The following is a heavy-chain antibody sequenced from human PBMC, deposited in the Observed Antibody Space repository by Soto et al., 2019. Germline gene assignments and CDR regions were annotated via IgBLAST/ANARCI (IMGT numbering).Heavy chain of an antibody. Sequence: EVQLVESGGGLVKPGGSLRLSCAASGFTFSSYSMNWVRQAPGKGLEWVSSISSSSSYIYYADSVKGRFTISRDNAKNSINLQRNSLRAEDTAVYYCARDTMYYYDSREKNYYYYYGMDVWGQGTTVTVSS. CDR2: ISSSSSYI. CDR3: ARDTMYYYDSREKNYYYYYGMDV. CDR1: GFTFSSYS. J-gene: IGHJ6*02. D-gene: IGHD3-22*01. V-gene: IGHV3-21*01.